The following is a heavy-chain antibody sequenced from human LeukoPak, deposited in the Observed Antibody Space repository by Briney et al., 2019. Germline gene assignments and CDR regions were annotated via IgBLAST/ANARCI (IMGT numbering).Heavy chain of an antibody. CDR1: GFTFSSYE. V-gene: IGHV3-48*03. CDR3: AELGITMIGGI. Sequence: GGSLRLSCAASGFTFSSYEMNWVRQAPGKGLEWVSYISSSGSTIYYADSVKGRFTISRDNAKNSLYLQMNSLRAEDTAVYYCAELGITMIGGIWGKGTTVTIST. CDR2: ISSSGSTI. D-gene: IGHD3-10*02. J-gene: IGHJ6*04.